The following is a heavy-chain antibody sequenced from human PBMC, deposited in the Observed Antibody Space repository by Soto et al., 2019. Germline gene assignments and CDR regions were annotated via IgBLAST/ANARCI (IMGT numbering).Heavy chain of an antibody. V-gene: IGHV1-8*01. CDR2: MNPNSGDT. CDR1: GYAFRSYD. Sequence: QVQLVQSGAAVKKPGASVKVSCKASGYAFRSYDINWVRQATGQGLEWMGWMNPNSGDTGYVEKFQGRVTMTRDTSITTAYMELSSLRSEDTAVDYCARSLGGGNVNFDSWGQGTLVTVSS. J-gene: IGHJ4*02. CDR3: ARSLGGGNVNFDS. D-gene: IGHD2-21*01.